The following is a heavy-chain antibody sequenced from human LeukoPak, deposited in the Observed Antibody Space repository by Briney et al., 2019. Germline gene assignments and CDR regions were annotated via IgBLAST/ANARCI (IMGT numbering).Heavy chain of an antibody. J-gene: IGHJ4*02. CDR2: ISAYNGNT. V-gene: IGHV1-18*01. D-gene: IGHD3-22*01. Sequence: GASVKVSCKASGYTFTSYGISWVRQAPGQGLEWMGWISAYNGNTNYAQKLQGRVTMTTDTSTSTAYMELRSLRSEDTAVYYCARDADYYDSSGYYSNWGQGTLVTVSS. CDR1: GYTFTSYG. CDR3: ARDADYYDSSGYYSN.